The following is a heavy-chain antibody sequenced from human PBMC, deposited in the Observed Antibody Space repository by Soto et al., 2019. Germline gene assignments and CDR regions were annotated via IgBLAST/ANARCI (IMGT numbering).Heavy chain of an antibody. CDR2: ISAYNGNT. V-gene: IGHV1-18*01. CDR1: GYTFASYG. Sequence: ASVKVSCKASGYTFASYGISWVRQAPGQGLEWMGWISAYNGNTNYAQKLQGRVTMTTDTSTSTAYMELRSLRSDDTAVYYCARASYCSGGRCYYFDYWGQGALLTVSS. CDR3: ARASYCSGGRCYYFDY. J-gene: IGHJ4*02. D-gene: IGHD2-15*01.